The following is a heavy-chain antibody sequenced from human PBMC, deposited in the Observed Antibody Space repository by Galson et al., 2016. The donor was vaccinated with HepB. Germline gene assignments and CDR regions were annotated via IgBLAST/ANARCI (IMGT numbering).Heavy chain of an antibody. CDR1: GYTFTGYY. Sequence: SVKVSCKASGYTFTGYYMHWVRQAPGQGLEWMGRINPNGGDTVYAQTFQGRVTMTRDTSISTAYMELSRLRSDGTAVYYCARSTSQVGATLAGYFHHWGQGTLLTVSS. D-gene: IGHD1-26*01. CDR3: ARSTSQVGATLAGYFHH. J-gene: IGHJ1*01. V-gene: IGHV1-2*06. CDR2: INPNGGDT.